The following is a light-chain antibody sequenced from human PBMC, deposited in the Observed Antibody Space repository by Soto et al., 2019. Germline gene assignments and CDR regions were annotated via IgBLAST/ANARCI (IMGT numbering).Light chain of an antibody. CDR3: QQYYTTPPT. V-gene: IGKV4-1*01. J-gene: IGKJ5*01. Sequence: DTVMTQSPDSLSVSLGYSATLNCKSSQSVLYSSNNKNCLAWYQQKPGQPPKLLIYWASTRESGVPDRFSGSGSGADFTLTISSLQAEDVAVYYCQQYYTTPPTFGQGTRLEI. CDR2: WAS. CDR1: QSVLYSSNNKNC.